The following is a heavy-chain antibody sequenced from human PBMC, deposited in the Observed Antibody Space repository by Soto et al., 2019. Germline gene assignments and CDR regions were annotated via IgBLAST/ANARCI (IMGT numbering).Heavy chain of an antibody. CDR2: IWYDGTNK. J-gene: IGHJ6*02. CDR3: AGARCGGDCYSPERWGMDV. D-gene: IGHD2-21*02. V-gene: IGHV3-33*01. Sequence: GGSLRLSCAASGFTFSSYGMHWVRQAPGKGLEWVAVIWYDGTNKYYADSVKGRFTISRDNSKSTLYLQMNSLRAEDTAVYYWAGARCGGDCYSPERWGMDVWGQGTTVTVSS. CDR1: GFTFSSYG.